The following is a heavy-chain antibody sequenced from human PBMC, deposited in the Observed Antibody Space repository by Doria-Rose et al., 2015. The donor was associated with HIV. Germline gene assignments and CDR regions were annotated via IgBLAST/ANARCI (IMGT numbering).Heavy chain of an antibody. CDR3: ARGHCSGCDTRGLDYDGMDA. CDR1: GDSVSSNSAA. CDR2: TYYRSKWYN. V-gene: IGHV6-1*01. D-gene: IGHD2-15*01. J-gene: IGHJ6*02. Sequence: QVQLQQSGPGLVRPSQTLSLTCAISGDSVSSNSAAWNWIRQSPSGGLEWLGRTYYRSKWYNDFAVSVKSRIMIKSDISKNQCSLQLHSVTPEDTGVYYCARGHCSGCDTRGLDYDGMDAWGQGTTVTVSS.